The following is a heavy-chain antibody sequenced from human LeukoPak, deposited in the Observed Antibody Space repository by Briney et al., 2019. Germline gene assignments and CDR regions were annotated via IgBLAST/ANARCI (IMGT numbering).Heavy chain of an antibody. V-gene: IGHV3-30-3*01. CDR3: AKADSSSSRPPFF. CDR2: TPYDGSKK. D-gene: IGHD6-6*01. CDR1: GFTFSSYA. J-gene: IGHJ4*02. Sequence: PGRSLRLSCAASGFTFSSYAMHWVRQAPGKGLEWVTVTPYDGSKKHYADSVKGRFTISRDNSKNTLYLQMNSLRAEDTAVYYCAKADSSSSRPPFFWGQGTLVTVSS.